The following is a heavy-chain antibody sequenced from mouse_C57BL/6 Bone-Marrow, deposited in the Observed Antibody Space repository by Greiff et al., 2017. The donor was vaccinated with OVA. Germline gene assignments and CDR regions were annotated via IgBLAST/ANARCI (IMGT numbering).Heavy chain of an antibody. Sequence: EVQLQESGGGLVQPGGSMKLPCAASGFTFSDAWMDWVRQSPEKGLEWVAEIRNKANNHATYYAESVKGRFTISSDDSKSSDYLQMNSLRSEDTGTYYWPSSNGYFFFACWVQGTLVTVSA. CDR2: IRNKANNHAT. D-gene: IGHD2-3*01. V-gene: IGHV6-6*01. J-gene: IGHJ3*01. CDR3: PSSNGYFFFAC. CDR1: GFTFSDAW.